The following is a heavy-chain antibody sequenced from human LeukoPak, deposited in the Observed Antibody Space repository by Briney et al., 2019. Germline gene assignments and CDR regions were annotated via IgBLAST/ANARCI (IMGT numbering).Heavy chain of an antibody. Sequence: SETLSLTCTVSGGSISSSSYYWGWIRQPPGKGLEWIGSIYYSGSTYYNPSLKSRVTISVDTSKNQFSLKLSSVTAADTAVYYCARGQDSGSLGFDPWGQGTLVTVSP. CDR2: IYYSGST. CDR1: GGSISSSSYY. J-gene: IGHJ5*02. V-gene: IGHV4-39*07. CDR3: ARGQDSGSLGFDP. D-gene: IGHD1-26*01.